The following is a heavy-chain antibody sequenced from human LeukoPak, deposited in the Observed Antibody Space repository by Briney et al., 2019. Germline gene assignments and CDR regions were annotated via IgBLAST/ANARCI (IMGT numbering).Heavy chain of an antibody. Sequence: SETLSLTCTVSGXSISSYYWSWIRQPPGKGLEWIGYIYYSGTTNYNPSLQSRVTISVDTSKNQFSLKLTSVTAADTAVYYCARTAAGFTFDYWGQGTLVTVSS. CDR1: GXSISSYY. V-gene: IGHV4-59*08. CDR2: IYYSGTT. J-gene: IGHJ4*02. D-gene: IGHD3-3*01. CDR3: ARTAAGFTFDY.